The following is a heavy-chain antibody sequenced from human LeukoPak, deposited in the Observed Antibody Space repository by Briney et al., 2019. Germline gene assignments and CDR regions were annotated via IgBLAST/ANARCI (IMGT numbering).Heavy chain of an antibody. CDR2: IYHSGST. CDR3: ARERDGSGSKARFFDY. V-gene: IGHV4-38-2*02. CDR1: GYSISSGYY. J-gene: IGHJ4*02. D-gene: IGHD3-10*01. Sequence: SETLSLTCTVSGYSISSGYYWGWIRQPPGKGLEWIGSIYHSGSTYYNPSLKSRVTISVDTSKNQFSLKLSSVTAADTAVYYCARERDGSGSKARFFDYWGQGTLVTVSS.